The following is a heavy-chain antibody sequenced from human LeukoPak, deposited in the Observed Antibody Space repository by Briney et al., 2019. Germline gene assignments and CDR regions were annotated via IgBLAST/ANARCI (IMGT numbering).Heavy chain of an antibody. V-gene: IGHV4-59*01. CDR3: AREPNYYYDSSGYRTGDALDI. CDR1: GGSISSYY. CDR2: IYYSGST. Sequence: SETLSLTCTVSGGSISSYYWSWIRQPPGKGLEWIGYIYYSGSTSYNPSLKSRVTISVDTSKNQFSLKLSSVTAADTAVYYCAREPNYYYDSSGYRTGDALDIWGQGTMVTVSS. J-gene: IGHJ3*02. D-gene: IGHD3-22*01.